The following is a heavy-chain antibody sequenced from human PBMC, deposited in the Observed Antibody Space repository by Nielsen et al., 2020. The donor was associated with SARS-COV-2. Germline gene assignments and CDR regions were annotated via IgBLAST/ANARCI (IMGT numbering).Heavy chain of an antibody. CDR2: INPNSGGT. D-gene: IGHD3-22*01. CDR3: AMNYYHNRSYYSLDY. V-gene: IGHV1-2*04. Sequence: ASVKVSCKASGYTFTGYYMHWVRQAPGQGLEWMGRINPNSGGTNYAQKFQGWVTMTRDTSISTAYMELSRLRSDDTAVYYCAMNYYHNRSYYSLDYWGQGTLVTVSS. CDR1: GYTFTGYY. J-gene: IGHJ4*02.